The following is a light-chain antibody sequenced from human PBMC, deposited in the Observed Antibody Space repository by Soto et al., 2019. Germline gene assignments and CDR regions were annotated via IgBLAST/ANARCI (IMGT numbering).Light chain of an antibody. Sequence: EIVMTQSPAPPSVSPGERATPSCKASQSVSSNLAWYQQKPGQAPRLLIYGASSRATGIPARFSGSGSGTDFTLTISSLEPEDFAVYYCQQRSNWPLITFGQGTRLEIK. CDR3: QQRSNWPLIT. V-gene: IGKV3-11*01. CDR2: GAS. J-gene: IGKJ5*01. CDR1: QSVSSN.